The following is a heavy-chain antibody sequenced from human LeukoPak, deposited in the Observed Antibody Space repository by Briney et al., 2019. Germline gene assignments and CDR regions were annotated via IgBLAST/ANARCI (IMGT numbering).Heavy chain of an antibody. V-gene: IGHV4-61*02. CDR2: INSRGST. CDR1: GGSISSSDYF. D-gene: IGHD6-25*01. CDR3: ARYRLGWFDP. Sequence: SQTLSLTCTASGGSISSSDYFWSWIRQPAGKGPEWIGRINSRGSTNYNPSLKSRVTLSVDTSKNQFSLKLTSVTVADTAVYYCARYRLGWFDPWGQGILVTVSS. J-gene: IGHJ5*02.